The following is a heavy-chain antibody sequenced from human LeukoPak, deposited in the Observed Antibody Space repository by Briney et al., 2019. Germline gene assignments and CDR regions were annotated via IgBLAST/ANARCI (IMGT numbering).Heavy chain of an antibody. Sequence: SETQTLTCTVSGGSITISGSSWVWIRQPPGKGLEWIGNIYYSGSTYYNPSFNSRVTISVDTSPNQFSLKLSSVTAADTAVYSCARDLELERNRWNYFEFWGQGTLVTVSS. V-gene: IGHV4-39*07. CDR1: GGSITISGSS. CDR3: ARDLELERNRWNYFEF. CDR2: IYYSGST. D-gene: IGHD4-23*01. J-gene: IGHJ4*02.